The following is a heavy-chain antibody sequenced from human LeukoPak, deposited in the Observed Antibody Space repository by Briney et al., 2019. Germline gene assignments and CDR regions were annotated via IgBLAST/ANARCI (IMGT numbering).Heavy chain of an antibody. CDR1: GYTFTSYG. D-gene: IGHD3-22*01. J-gene: IGHJ4*02. Sequence: ASVKVSCKASGYTFTSYGISWVRQAPGQGLEWMGWISAYNGNTNYAQKLQGRVTMTTDTSTSTAYMELRSLRSDDTAVYYCARDSWRYCDSSGLWGGDYWGQGTLVTVSS. CDR3: ARDSWRYCDSSGLWGGDY. CDR2: ISAYNGNT. V-gene: IGHV1-18*01.